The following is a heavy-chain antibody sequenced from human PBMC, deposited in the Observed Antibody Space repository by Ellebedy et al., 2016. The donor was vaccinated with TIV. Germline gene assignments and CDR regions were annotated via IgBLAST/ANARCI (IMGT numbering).Heavy chain of an antibody. J-gene: IGHJ4*02. CDR3: AKDRDDDGDYVFDS. Sequence: GGSLRLSXAASGFTFSSYAMSWVRQAPGKGLEWVSAISGSGGSTYYADSVKGRFTISRDNSKNTLYLQMNGLRAEDTAVYYCAKDRDDDGDYVFDSWGQGTLVTVSS. D-gene: IGHD4-17*01. V-gene: IGHV3-23*01. CDR1: GFTFSSYA. CDR2: ISGSGGST.